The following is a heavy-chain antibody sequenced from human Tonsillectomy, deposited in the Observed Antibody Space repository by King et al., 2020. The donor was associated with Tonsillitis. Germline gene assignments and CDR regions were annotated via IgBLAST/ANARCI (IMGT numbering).Heavy chain of an antibody. Sequence: QLQESGPGLVKPSQTLSLTCTVSGASIISGSYYWSWIRQPAGKGLEWIGRIYSSGSTNYNPSLESRVTMSTDTSRNQFSLKLSSVTAADTAVYYCARGGDLSTGGSLFDPWGQGTLVTVSS. CDR2: IYSSGST. J-gene: IGHJ5*02. CDR1: GASIISGSYY. CDR3: ARGGDLSTGGSLFDP. V-gene: IGHV4-61*02. D-gene: IGHD3-9*01.